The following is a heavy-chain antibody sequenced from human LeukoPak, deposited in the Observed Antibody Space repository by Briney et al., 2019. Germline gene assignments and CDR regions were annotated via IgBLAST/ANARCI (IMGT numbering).Heavy chain of an antibody. CDR3: ARVQSGYNPRYFYYYMDV. Sequence: GGSLRLSCAASGFTFSSYAMSWVRQAPGKGLEWVSAISGSGGSTYYADSVKGRFTISRDNSKNTLYLQMNSLRAEDTAVYYCARVQSGYNPRYFYYYMDVWGKGTTVTVSS. V-gene: IGHV3-23*01. D-gene: IGHD5-12*01. CDR1: GFTFSSYA. CDR2: ISGSGGST. J-gene: IGHJ6*03.